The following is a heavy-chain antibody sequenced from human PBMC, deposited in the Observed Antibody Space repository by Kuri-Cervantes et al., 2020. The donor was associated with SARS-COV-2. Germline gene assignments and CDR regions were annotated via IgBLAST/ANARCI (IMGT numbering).Heavy chain of an antibody. D-gene: IGHD4-17*01. Sequence: GSLRLSCTVSGGSISSYYWSWIRQPAGKGLEWIGRIYTSGSTNYNPSLKSRVTISVDTSKNQFSLKLSSVTAADTAVYYCARVDGDYVDYWGQGTLVTVSS. CDR3: ARVDGDYVDY. J-gene: IGHJ4*02. CDR1: GGSISSYY. V-gene: IGHV4-4*07. CDR2: IYTSGST.